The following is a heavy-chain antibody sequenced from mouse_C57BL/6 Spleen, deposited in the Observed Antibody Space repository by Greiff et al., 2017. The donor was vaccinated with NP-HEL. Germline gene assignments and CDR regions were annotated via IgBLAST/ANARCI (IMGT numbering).Heavy chain of an antibody. D-gene: IGHD2-3*01. CDR1: GFTFSDYY. CDR3: ARRDGYYFYFDV. Sequence: DVKLVESGGGLVQPGGSLKLSCAASGFTFSDYYMYWVRQTPEKRLEWVAYISNGGGSTYYPDTVKGRFTISRDNAKNTLYLQMSRLKSEDTAMYYCARRDGYYFYFDVWGTGTTVTVSS. V-gene: IGHV5-12*01. J-gene: IGHJ1*03. CDR2: ISNGGGST.